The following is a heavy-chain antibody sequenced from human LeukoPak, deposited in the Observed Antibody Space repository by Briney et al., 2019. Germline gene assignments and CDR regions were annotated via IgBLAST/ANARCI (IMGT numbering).Heavy chain of an antibody. J-gene: IGHJ4*02. CDR3: ARKTVPTGVDY. CDR1: GGSLSGYH. CDR2: IHHTRNT. D-gene: IGHD4-17*01. V-gene: IGHV4-34*01. Sequence: PSGTLSLTCAGYGGSLSGYHWSWIRQHPGKGLEWIGEIHHTRNTGYNPSLKSRVTISVDTSKNQSSLKLSSVTAADTAVYYCARKTVPTGVDYWGQGTLVTVSS.